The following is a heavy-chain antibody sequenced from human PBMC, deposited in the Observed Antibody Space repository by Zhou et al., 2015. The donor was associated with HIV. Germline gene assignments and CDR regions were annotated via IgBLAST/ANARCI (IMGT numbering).Heavy chain of an antibody. D-gene: IGHD3-9*01. CDR2: IDQDGGVH. V-gene: IGHV3-74*02. J-gene: IGHJ5*02. CDR3: ARARLPGRQFDWVLSPFVH. CDR1: GFTFSVYW. Sequence: DVQLVESGGSLSSAGGGSLRLSCEGSGFTFSVYWMHWVRQVPGKGLIWVSRIDQDGGVHNLRGLREGPLHHLQRQRRETLHLQMNSLRVEDMGVYYCARARLPGRQFDWVLSPFVHWGRGTLVTVSS.